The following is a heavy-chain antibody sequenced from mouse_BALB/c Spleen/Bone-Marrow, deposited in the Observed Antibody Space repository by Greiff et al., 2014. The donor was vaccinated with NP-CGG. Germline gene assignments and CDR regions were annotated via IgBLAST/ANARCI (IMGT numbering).Heavy chain of an antibody. CDR2: IYPGDGDT. J-gene: IGHJ4*01. V-gene: IGHV1-82*01. Sequence: VKLMESGPELVKPGASVKISCTGSGYAFSSSWMNWVKQRPGQGLEWIGRIYPGDGDTNSNGRFKGKATLTADRSSNTAYMQLSSLTSVDSAVYFCARSAYYSSSYGAMDYWGQGTSVTVSS. CDR1: GYAFSSSW. D-gene: IGHD1-1*01. CDR3: ARSAYYSSSYGAMDY.